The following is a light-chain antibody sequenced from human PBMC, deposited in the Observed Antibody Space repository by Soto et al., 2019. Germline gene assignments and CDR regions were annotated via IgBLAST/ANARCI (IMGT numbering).Light chain of an antibody. Sequence: EIVMTQSPATLSVSPGARATLSCRASQSVSRNLAWYQQKPGQAPRLLIYGASTRATGIPARFSGSGSGTEFTLTISSLQSEDFAVYYCQQYNNWPAITFGQGTRLEIK. CDR2: GAS. CDR3: QQYNNWPAIT. CDR1: QSVSRN. J-gene: IGKJ5*01. V-gene: IGKV3D-15*01.